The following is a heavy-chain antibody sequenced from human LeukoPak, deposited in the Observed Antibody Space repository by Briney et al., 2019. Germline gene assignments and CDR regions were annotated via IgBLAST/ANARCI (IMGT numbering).Heavy chain of an antibody. V-gene: IGHV3-74*01. CDR2: IESDGRT. CDR1: GFTLSSHW. CDR3: ARDGRGPDY. J-gene: IGHJ4*02. Sequence: GGSLRLSCAASGFTLSSHWVHWVRQVPGKGLVSVSRIESDGRTAYADSVKGRFIISSDNAKNTLYLQMNSLRVEDTAVYDCARDGRGPDYWGQGSLVTVSS. D-gene: IGHD3/OR15-3a*01.